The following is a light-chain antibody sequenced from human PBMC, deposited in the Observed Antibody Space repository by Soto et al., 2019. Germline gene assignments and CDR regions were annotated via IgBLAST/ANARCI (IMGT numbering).Light chain of an antibody. Sequence: EMVMTQSPATLSVYPGERATLSCRASQSVSSNLAWYQQQPGQAPKFLIFGASTRATGVPARFSGSGSGTEFTLTISSLQSEDFAVYYCQQYNNWPYTFGQGTKLEIK. CDR3: QQYNNWPYT. CDR2: GAS. J-gene: IGKJ2*01. CDR1: QSVSSN. V-gene: IGKV3-15*01.